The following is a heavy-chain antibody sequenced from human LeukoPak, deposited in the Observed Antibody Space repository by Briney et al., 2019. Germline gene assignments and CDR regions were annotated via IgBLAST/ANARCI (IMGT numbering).Heavy chain of an antibody. CDR2: ISHSSIT. CDR3: ARHDGRVGAGDY. CDR1: GESFTGYY. J-gene: IGHJ4*02. Sequence: PSETLSLTCVLYGESFTGYYGSRICQSPEKGLEWIGEISHSSITQYNAALKSRVTISLDRSNNQFSLRLASVTAADTAVYYCARHDGRVGAGDYWGQGTLVTVSS. V-gene: IGHV4-34*01. D-gene: IGHD1-26*01.